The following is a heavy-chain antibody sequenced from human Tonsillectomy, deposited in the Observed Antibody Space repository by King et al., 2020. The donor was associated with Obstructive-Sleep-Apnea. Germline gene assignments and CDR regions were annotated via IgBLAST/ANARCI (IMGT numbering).Heavy chain of an antibody. CDR1: GLRISRYS. Sequence: VQLVESGGDLVEPGGSLRLSCAVSGLRISRYSLNWVRQAPRKGLEWISYISMSGSDTYYADSVKGRVPIYGDAATNSLFLQVNSLRVDDTAVYYCTTDRNWAFDYWGQGTLVTVSS. CDR3: TTDRNWAFDY. CDR2: ISMSGSDT. J-gene: IGHJ4*02. V-gene: IGHV3-48*04. D-gene: IGHD7-27*01.